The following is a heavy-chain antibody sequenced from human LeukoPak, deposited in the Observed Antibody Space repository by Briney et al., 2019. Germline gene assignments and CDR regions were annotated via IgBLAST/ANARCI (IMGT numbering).Heavy chain of an antibody. CDR1: GYTFTGYY. CDR3: ARGGRQGYGDYDINYYYYGMDV. CDR2: INPNSGGT. Sequence: ASVKVSCKASGYTFTGYYMHWVRQAPGQGLEWMGWINPNSGGTNYAQKFQGWVTMTRDTSISAAYMELSRLRSDDTAVYYCARGGRQGYGDYDINYYYYGMDVWGQGTTVTVSS. J-gene: IGHJ6*02. V-gene: IGHV1-2*04. D-gene: IGHD4-17*01.